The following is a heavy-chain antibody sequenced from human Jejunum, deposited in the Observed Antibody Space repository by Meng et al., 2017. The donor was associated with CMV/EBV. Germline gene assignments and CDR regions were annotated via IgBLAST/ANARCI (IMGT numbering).Heavy chain of an antibody. CDR1: FSFSSYE. CDR2: ISWNGDNI. V-gene: IGHV3-9*01. CDR3: AKTLSPYDFWSGADY. J-gene: IGHJ4*02. D-gene: IGHD3-3*01. Sequence: FSFSSYEMNWVRQAPGKGLEWVSGISWNGDNIDYADSVRGRFTISRDNAKNSLYLQMNSLKAEDTAFYYCAKTLSPYDFWSGADYWGQGTLVTVSS.